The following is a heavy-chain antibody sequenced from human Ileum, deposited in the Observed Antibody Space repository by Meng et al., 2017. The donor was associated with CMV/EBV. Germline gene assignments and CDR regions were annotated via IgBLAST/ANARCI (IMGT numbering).Heavy chain of an antibody. CDR1: GFTFSTYG. D-gene: IGHD6-6*01. J-gene: IGHJ4*02. CDR2: INGDGGST. CDR3: ARGSDFDF. Sequence: GGSLRLSCVASGFTFSTYGMTWVRQAPGKGPEWVALINGDGGSTYYVDSVKGRFTISRDNSKNTLYLQMSSLRDEDTAVYYCARGSDFDFWGQGTLVTVSS. V-gene: IGHV3-23*01.